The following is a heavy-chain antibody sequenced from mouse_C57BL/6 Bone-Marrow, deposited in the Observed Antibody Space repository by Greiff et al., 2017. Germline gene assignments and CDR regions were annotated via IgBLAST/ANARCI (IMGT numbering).Heavy chain of an antibody. V-gene: IGHV5-12*03. CDR1: GFTFSDYY. CDR3: HYYGTYFDY. Sequence: EVKLMESGGGLVQPGGSLKLSCAASGFTFSDYYMYWVRQTPEKRLEWVAYISNGGGSTYYPDTAKGRFTISRDNAKNTLYLQMTSLRSEDTAMYYCHYYGTYFDYWGQGTTLTVSS. J-gene: IGHJ2*01. D-gene: IGHD1-1*01. CDR2: ISNGGGST.